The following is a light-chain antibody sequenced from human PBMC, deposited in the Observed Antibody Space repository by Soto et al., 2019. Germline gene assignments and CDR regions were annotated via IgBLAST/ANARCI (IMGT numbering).Light chain of an antibody. Sequence: DIQLTQSPSFLSASVGDKVTITSRASQAISSSLAWYQQNPGKAPKLLIYAASTLQSGVPSRFSGSGSGTEFTLTISSLQPEDFATYYCQQLNSYPLTFGGGAKVEI. CDR3: QQLNSYPLT. J-gene: IGKJ4*01. CDR2: AAS. V-gene: IGKV1-9*01. CDR1: QAISSS.